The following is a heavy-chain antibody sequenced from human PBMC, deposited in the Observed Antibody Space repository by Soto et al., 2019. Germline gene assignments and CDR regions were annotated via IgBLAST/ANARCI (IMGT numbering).Heavy chain of an antibody. CDR3: AKERTYSVASGFDY. Sequence: QVQLVDSGGGVVQPGRSLRLSCAASGFTFTTYGMHWVRRAPGKGLEWVAVISYDGSHAYYADSVKCRLTISRDNSKNTLYLQINSLRAEDTAVYYCAKERTYSVASGFDYWGRGTLVTVSS. J-gene: IGHJ4*02. CDR2: ISYDGSHA. V-gene: IGHV3-30*18. D-gene: IGHD1-26*01. CDR1: GFTFTTYG.